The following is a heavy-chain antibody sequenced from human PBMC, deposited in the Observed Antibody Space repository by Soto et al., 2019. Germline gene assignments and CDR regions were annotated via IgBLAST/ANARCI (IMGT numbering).Heavy chain of an antibody. CDR2: IKQDGSEK. CDR1: GFTFSSYW. D-gene: IGHD3-9*01. V-gene: IGHV3-7*01. Sequence: GGSLRLSCAASGFTFSSYWMSWVRQAPGKGLEWVANIKQDGSEKYYVDSVKGRFTISRDNAKNSLYLQMNSLRAEDTTVYYCARDPLYYDILTGLKPNYYYYYMDVWGKGTTVTVSS. J-gene: IGHJ6*03. CDR3: ARDPLYYDILTGLKPNYYYYYMDV.